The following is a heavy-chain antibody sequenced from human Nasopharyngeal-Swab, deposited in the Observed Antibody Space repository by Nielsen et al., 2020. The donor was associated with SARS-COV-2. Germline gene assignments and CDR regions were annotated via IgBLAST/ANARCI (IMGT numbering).Heavy chain of an antibody. Sequence: GESLKISCAASGFTFSSYAMSWVRQAPGKGLEWVSAISGSGGSTYYADSVEGRFTISRDNSKNTLYLQMNSLRAEDTAVYYCAKLTYILTGYPDYWGQGTLVTVSS. CDR3: AKLTYILTGYPDY. J-gene: IGHJ4*02. D-gene: IGHD3-9*01. CDR1: GFTFSSYA. CDR2: ISGSGGST. V-gene: IGHV3-23*01.